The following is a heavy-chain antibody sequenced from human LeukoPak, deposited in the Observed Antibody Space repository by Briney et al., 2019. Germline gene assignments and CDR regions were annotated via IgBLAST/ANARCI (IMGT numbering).Heavy chain of an antibody. CDR1: GYTFTGYY. Sequence: ASVKVSCKASGYTFTGYYMHWVRQAPGQGLERMGWINPNSGGTNYAQKFQGRVTMTRDTSISTAYMELSRLRSDDTAVYYCARDDLRGMVGATTGGDYWGQGTLVTVSS. CDR2: INPNSGGT. V-gene: IGHV1-2*02. CDR3: ARDDLRGMVGATTGGDY. J-gene: IGHJ4*02. D-gene: IGHD1-26*01.